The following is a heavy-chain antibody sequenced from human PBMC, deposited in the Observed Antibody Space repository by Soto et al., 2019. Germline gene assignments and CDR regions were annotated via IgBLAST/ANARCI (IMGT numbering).Heavy chain of an antibody. CDR1: GVSISSTSNN. CDR3: ARRGSY. V-gene: IGHV4-39*01. Sequence: SETLSLTCTVSGVSISSTSNNWGWIRQPPGKEPEWIGTLDYGGTAHSNSSLKRRINISADPSKNQVTLTLTAVSAAATALYYCARRGSYWGQGALVTVSS. J-gene: IGHJ4*02. CDR2: LDYGGTA. D-gene: IGHD1-26*01.